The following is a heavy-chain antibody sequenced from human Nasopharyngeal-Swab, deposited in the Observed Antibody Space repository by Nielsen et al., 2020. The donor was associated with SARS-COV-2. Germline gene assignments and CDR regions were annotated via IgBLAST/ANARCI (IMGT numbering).Heavy chain of an antibody. CDR2: IYYSGST. Sequence: SETLSLTCTVSGGSISSSSYYWGWIRQPPGKGLEWIGSIYYSGSTYYNPSLKSRVTISVDTSKNQFSLKLSSVTAADTAVYYCATIDSNWNYANFDYRGQGTLVTVSS. CDR1: GGSISSSSYY. D-gene: IGHD1-7*01. V-gene: IGHV4-39*01. CDR3: ATIDSNWNYANFDY. J-gene: IGHJ4*02.